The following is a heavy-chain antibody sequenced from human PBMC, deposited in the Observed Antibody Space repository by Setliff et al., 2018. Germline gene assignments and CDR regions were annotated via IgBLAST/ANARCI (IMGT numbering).Heavy chain of an antibody. CDR1: GGSISCGTYY. D-gene: IGHD4-17*01. Sequence: PSETLSLTCTVSGGSISCGTYYWNWVRQHPGKGLEWIGNIYNSGNTHYNPSLKSRVTISVDTSKNQLSLKLSSVTAADTAVYYCARSMGDYGDYIEDAFDIWGQGAMVTVS. CDR3: ARSMGDYGDYIEDAFDI. V-gene: IGHV4-31*03. J-gene: IGHJ3*02. CDR2: IYNSGNT.